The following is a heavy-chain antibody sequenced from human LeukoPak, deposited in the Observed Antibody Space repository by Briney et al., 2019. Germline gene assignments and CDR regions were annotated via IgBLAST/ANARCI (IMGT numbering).Heavy chain of an antibody. D-gene: IGHD1-7*01. Sequence: GGPLRLSCAASGFTFSSYAMHWVRQAPGEGLEWVAVISYDGSNKYYADSVKGRFTISRDNSKNSLYLQMNSLRAEDTAVYYCARDNELSFDYWGQGTLVTVSS. J-gene: IGHJ4*02. CDR1: GFTFSSYA. V-gene: IGHV3-30-3*01. CDR2: ISYDGSNK. CDR3: ARDNELSFDY.